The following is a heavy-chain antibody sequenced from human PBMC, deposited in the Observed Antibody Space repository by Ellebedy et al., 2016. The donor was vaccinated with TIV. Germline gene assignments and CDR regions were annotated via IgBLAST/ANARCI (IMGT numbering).Heavy chain of an antibody. D-gene: IGHD2-15*01. CDR3: ARVRGYCSGGSCYGMDV. CDR2: ISTSSSYI. V-gene: IGHV3-21*01. J-gene: IGHJ6*02. Sequence: GGSLRLXXAASGFTFSSYAMNWVRQAPGKGLDWVSSISTSSSYIYYADSVKGRFTISRDNAKSSLYLQMNSLRAEDTAVYYCARVRGYCSGGSCYGMDVWGQGTTVTVSS. CDR1: GFTFSSYA.